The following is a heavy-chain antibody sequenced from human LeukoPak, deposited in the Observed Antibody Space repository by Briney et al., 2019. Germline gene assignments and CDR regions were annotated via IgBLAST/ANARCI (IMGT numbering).Heavy chain of an antibody. CDR3: ARDLGGTTSNAFDI. CDR2: IYYSGST. CDR1: GGSISSSSYY. V-gene: IGHV4-39*02. D-gene: IGHD1-1*01. J-gene: IGHJ3*02. Sequence: SETLSLTCTVSGGSISSSSYYWGWIRQPPGKGLEWIGSIYYSGSTYYNPSLKSRVTISVDTSKNQFSLKLSSVTAADTAVYYCARDLGGTTSNAFDIWGQGTMVTVSS.